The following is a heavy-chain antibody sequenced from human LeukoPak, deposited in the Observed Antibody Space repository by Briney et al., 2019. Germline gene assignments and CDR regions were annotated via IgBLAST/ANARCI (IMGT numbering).Heavy chain of an antibody. J-gene: IGHJ4*02. CDR3: ARAPNDFWSGFPDDY. Sequence: ASVKDSCKASGYTFTSYDINWVRQATGQGLEWMGWMNPNSGNTGYAQKFQGRVTITRNTSISTAYMELSSLRSEDTAVYYCARAPNDFWSGFPDDYWGQGTLVTVPS. D-gene: IGHD3-3*01. V-gene: IGHV1-8*03. CDR2: MNPNSGNT. CDR1: GYTFTSYD.